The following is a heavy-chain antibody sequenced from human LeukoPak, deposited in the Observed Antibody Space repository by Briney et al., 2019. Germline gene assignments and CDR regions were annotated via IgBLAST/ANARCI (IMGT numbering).Heavy chain of an antibody. D-gene: IGHD3-22*01. V-gene: IGHV3-21*01. Sequence: GGSLRLSCAASGFTFSDYSMNWVRQAPGKGLEWVSSISSSSSSIYYADSVKGRFAISRDNAKNSLYLQMSSLRAEDTAVYYCARLLYYYDSSGYYYLDYWGQGTLVAVSS. CDR1: GFTFSDYS. CDR3: ARLLYYYDSSGYYYLDY. J-gene: IGHJ4*02. CDR2: ISSSSSSI.